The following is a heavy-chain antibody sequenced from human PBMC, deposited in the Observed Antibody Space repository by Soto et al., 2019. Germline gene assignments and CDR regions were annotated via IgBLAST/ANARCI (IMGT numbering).Heavy chain of an antibody. CDR1: GYTFTSYG. Sequence: ASVKVSCKASGYTFTSYGISWVRQAPGQGLEWMGWISAYNGNTNYAQKLQGRVTMTTDTSTSAAYMELRSLRSDDTAVYYCARDFGYCSGGSCYANPYFDYWGQGTLVTVSS. D-gene: IGHD2-15*01. CDR3: ARDFGYCSGGSCYANPYFDY. J-gene: IGHJ4*02. CDR2: ISAYNGNT. V-gene: IGHV1-18*01.